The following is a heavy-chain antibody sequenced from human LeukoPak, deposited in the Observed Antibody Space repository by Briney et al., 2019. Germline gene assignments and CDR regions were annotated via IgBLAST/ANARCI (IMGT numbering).Heavy chain of an antibody. CDR3: AREFRSGYDSRWFDY. V-gene: IGHV3-7*01. D-gene: IGHD3-22*01. J-gene: IGHJ5*01. CDR2: IKQDGSEK. Sequence: GGSLRLSCAASGIILSSYWMSWVRQAPGKGLEWVANIKQDGSEKSYVDSVKGRFTISRDNAKNSLYLQMNSLRVEDTAVYYCAREFRSGYDSRWFDYWGQGTLVTVSS. CDR1: GIILSSYW.